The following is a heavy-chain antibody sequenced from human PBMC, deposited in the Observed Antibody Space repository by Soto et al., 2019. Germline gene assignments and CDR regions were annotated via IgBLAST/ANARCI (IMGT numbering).Heavy chain of an antibody. J-gene: IGHJ6*02. CDR1: GYTFTSYG. Sequence: ASVKVSCKASGYTFTSYGISWVRQAPGQGLEWMGWISAYNGNTNYAQKLQGRVTMTTDTSTSTAYMELRSLRSDDTAVYYCGRDGLSAVRYYYYGMDVWGQGTTVTVSS. V-gene: IGHV1-18*01. CDR3: GRDGLSAVRYYYYGMDV. D-gene: IGHD3-10*01. CDR2: ISAYNGNT.